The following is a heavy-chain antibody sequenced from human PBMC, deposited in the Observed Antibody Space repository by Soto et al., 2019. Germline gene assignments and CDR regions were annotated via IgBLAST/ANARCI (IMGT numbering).Heavy chain of an antibody. CDR1: GDSVTSGSYY. J-gene: IGHJ6*02. CDR2: ISYTWRT. V-gene: IGHV4-61*03. Sequence: SETLSRTCIVSGDSVTSGSYYWTWLRQPPWKGLEWIGYISYTWRTKYNPSLQSRVTISVDTSKNDFSLNLSSVTAADTAVYFCAREWGLLPYYVMNVWGHGTAVTVSS. CDR3: AREWGLLPYYVMNV. D-gene: IGHD7-27*01.